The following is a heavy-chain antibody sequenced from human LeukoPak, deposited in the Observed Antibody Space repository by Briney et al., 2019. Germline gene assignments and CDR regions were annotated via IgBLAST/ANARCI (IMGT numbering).Heavy chain of an antibody. V-gene: IGHV3-23*01. Sequence: PGGSLRLSCSASGFTLRSYALIWVRQAPGKGLEWVSGISGRGDTTQYADSVKGRFSISRDNSKKTLYLQMNSLRGEDTAMYFCASRLYSSGWFLDYWGQGSLVTVSS. J-gene: IGHJ4*02. CDR2: ISGRGDTT. CDR3: ASRLYSSGWFLDY. D-gene: IGHD6-19*01. CDR1: GFTLRSYA.